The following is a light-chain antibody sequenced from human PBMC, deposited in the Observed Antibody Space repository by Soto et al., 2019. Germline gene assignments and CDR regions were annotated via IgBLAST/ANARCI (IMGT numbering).Light chain of an antibody. Sequence: QSALTQPPSASGSPGQSVTISCTGTSSDVGGYNYVSWCQQHPGKVPKLMVYEVNKRPSGVPDRFSGSKSGNTASLTVSGRQAEDEADYYCTSYAGGNNVFGTGTKLTVL. CDR2: EVN. V-gene: IGLV2-8*01. J-gene: IGLJ1*01. CDR1: SSDVGGYNY. CDR3: TSYAGGNNV.